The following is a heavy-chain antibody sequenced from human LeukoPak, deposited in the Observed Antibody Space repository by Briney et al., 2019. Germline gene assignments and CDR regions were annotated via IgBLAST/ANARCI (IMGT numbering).Heavy chain of an antibody. CDR1: GFTFSSYS. V-gene: IGHV3-23*01. Sequence: GGSLRLSCAASGFTFSSYSMNWVRQAPGKGLEWVSSISGSGDSTFYADSVKGRFSISRDNSKNTLYLQINSLRAEDTAVYYCARGLYWFDPWGQGTLVTVSS. CDR2: ISGSGDST. J-gene: IGHJ5*02. CDR3: ARGLYWFDP.